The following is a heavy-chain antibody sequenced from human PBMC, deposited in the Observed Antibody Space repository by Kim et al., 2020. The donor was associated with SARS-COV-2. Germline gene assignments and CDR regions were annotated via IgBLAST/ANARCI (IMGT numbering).Heavy chain of an antibody. CDR1: GGSFSGYY. CDR3: ARVPYSSSWYVHGGTNYYYYGMDV. J-gene: IGHJ6*02. Sequence: SETLSLTCAVYGGSFSGYYWSWIRQPPGKGLEWIGEINHSGSTNYNPSLKSRVTISVDTSKNQFSLKLSSVTAADTAVYYCARVPYSSSWYVHGGTNYYYYGMDVWGQGTTVTVSS. V-gene: IGHV4-34*01. D-gene: IGHD6-13*01. CDR2: INHSGST.